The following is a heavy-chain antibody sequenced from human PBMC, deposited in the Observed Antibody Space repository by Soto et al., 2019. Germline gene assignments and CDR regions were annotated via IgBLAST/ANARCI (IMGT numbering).Heavy chain of an antibody. CDR1: GFTFSGSA. D-gene: IGHD2-2*01. CDR2: IRSKANRYAT. J-gene: IGHJ4*02. Sequence: PGGSLRLSCAASGFTFSGSALHWVRPASGKGLEWVGRIRSKANRYATAYAASVKGRFTISRDDSKNTAYLQMNSLKTEDTAVYYCTSTIVVVPAAEDFDYWGQGTPDTVSS. V-gene: IGHV3-73*01. CDR3: TSTIVVVPAAEDFDY.